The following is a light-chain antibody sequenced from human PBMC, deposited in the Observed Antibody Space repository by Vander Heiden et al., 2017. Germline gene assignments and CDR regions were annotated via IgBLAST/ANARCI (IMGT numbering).Light chain of an antibody. V-gene: IGKV3-20*01. CDR2: GVS. CDR3: QQYGSSPYT. Sequence: EIVFTQSPGTLSLSPGERATLSCRASQSVSSGYLAWYQQKPGQAPRLLIYGVSSRATGIPDRFSGSGSGTDFTLTISRLEPEDFAVYYCQQYGSSPYTFGQGTKLEIK. CDR1: QSVSSGY. J-gene: IGKJ2*01.